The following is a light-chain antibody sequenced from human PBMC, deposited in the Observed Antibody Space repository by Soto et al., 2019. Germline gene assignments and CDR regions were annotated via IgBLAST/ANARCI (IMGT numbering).Light chain of an antibody. CDR2: GAS. CDR1: QSLSTNY. CDR3: QQYGDSPPT. V-gene: IGKV3-20*01. Sequence: EIVLTQSPGTLSLSPGERATLSCRASQSLSTNYLAWYQRKPGQAPRLLIYGASSRATDIPRRFSGSGSGTDFTLTSTRLEPEDFAVYYCQQYGDSPPTFGQGTKVEIK. J-gene: IGKJ1*01.